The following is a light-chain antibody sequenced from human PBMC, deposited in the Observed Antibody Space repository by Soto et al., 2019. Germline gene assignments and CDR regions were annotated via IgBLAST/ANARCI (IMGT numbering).Light chain of an antibody. Sequence: EIVLTQSPGTLSLSPGERATLSCRASQSVSRNYLVWYQQKPGQAPRLHIYGASSRATGIPDRFSGSGSGTDFTLTISKLEPEDFAVYYCQQSGSSPWTFGQGTKVEIK. CDR2: GAS. J-gene: IGKJ1*01. CDR3: QQSGSSPWT. CDR1: QSVSRNY. V-gene: IGKV3-20*01.